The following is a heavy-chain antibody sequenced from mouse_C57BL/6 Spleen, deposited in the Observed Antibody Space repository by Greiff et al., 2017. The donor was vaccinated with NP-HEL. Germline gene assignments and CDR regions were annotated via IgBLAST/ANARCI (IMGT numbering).Heavy chain of an antibody. CDR2: ISYSGST. CDR3: AREGDYDEGYAMDY. J-gene: IGHJ4*01. V-gene: IGHV3-1*01. CDR1: GYSITSGYD. D-gene: IGHD2-4*01. Sequence: VQLKESGPGMVKPSQSLSLTCTVTGYSITSGYDWHWIRHFPGNKLEWMGYISYSGSTNYNPSLKSRISITHDTSKNHFFLKLNSVTTEDTATYYCAREGDYDEGYAMDYWGQGTSVTVSS.